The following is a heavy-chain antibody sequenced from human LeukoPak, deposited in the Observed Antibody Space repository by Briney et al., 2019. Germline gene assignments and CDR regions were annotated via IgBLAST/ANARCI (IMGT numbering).Heavy chain of an antibody. CDR3: ARGTGGDSSGYYYSSWFDP. Sequence: PSETLSLTCTVSGGSISSYYWSWIRQPPGKGLEWIGYIYYSGSTNYNPSLKSRVTISVDTSKNQFSLKLSSVTAADTAVYYCARGTGGDSSGYYYSSWFDPWGQGTLVTVSS. CDR1: GGSISSYY. J-gene: IGHJ5*02. V-gene: IGHV4-59*01. CDR2: IYYSGST. D-gene: IGHD3-22*01.